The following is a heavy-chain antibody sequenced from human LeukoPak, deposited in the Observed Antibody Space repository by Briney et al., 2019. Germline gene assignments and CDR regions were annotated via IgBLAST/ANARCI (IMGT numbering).Heavy chain of an antibody. J-gene: IGHJ4*02. CDR3: TRAVAGHPD. V-gene: IGHV4-34*01. CDR1: GVPFSNYY. CDR2: INHSGYT. D-gene: IGHD6-19*01. Sequence: SEALSLTCAVSGVPFSNYYWSWVRQSPRQGLEWIGEINHSGYTNYNPSLKSRVTMSIDTSKNQFSLILTSVTAADAGVYYCTRAVAGHPDWGQGTLVTVSS.